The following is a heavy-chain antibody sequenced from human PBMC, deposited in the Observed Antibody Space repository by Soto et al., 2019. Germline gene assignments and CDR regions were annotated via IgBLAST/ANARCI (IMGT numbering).Heavy chain of an antibody. J-gene: IGHJ6*02. D-gene: IGHD2-2*02. CDR2: MNPNSGNT. CDR1: GYTFTSYD. CDR3: ARGGIVVVPAAISHGIDV. V-gene: IGHV1-8*01. Sequence: ASVKVSCKASGYTFTSYDINWVRQATGQGLEWMGWMNPNSGNTGYAQKFQGRVTMTRNTSISTAYMELSSLRSEDTAVYYCARGGIVVVPAAISHGIDVWGQGTTVTVSS.